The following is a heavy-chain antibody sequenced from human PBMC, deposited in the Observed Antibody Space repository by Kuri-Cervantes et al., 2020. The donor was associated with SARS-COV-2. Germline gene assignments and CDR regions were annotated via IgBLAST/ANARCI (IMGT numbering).Heavy chain of an antibody. CDR3: ARALGVPAATPGEI. J-gene: IGHJ3*02. D-gene: IGHD2-2*01. Sequence: ASVKVSCKASGYTFTSYDINWVRQATGQGLEWMGWMNPNSGNTGYAQKLQGRVTMTTDTSTSTAYMELRSLRSDDTAVYYCARALGVPAATPGEIWGQGTMVTVSS. CDR1: GYTFTSYD. CDR2: MNPNSGNT. V-gene: IGHV1-8*02.